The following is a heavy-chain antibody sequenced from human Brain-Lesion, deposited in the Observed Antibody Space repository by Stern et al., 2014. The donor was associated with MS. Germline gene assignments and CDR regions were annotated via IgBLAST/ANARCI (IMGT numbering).Heavy chain of an antibody. CDR2: IYEDESS. CDR1: GGSVSSGGYT. Sequence: VQLLESGSGLVRPSQTLSLTCTVSGGSVSSGGYTWSWLRQPPGKGLEWIGYIYEDESSYYNPSLKGRFPISIDRSKNQFSLRLSSMTAADTALYYCARVVRFLEWVPFDPWGQGILVTVSS. CDR3: ARVVRFLEWVPFDP. V-gene: IGHV4-30-2*01. J-gene: IGHJ5*02. D-gene: IGHD3-3*01.